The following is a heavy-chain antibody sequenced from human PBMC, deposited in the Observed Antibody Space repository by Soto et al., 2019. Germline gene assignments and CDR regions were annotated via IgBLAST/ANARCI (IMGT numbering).Heavy chain of an antibody. J-gene: IGHJ4*02. Sequence: PGGSLRLSCAASGFTFSSYAMSWVRQAPGKGLEWVSAISGSGGSTYYADSVKGRFTISRDNSKNTLYLQMNSLRAEDTVVYYCAKDRKSGSGWYWDYWGQGTLVTVSS. CDR1: GFTFSSYA. CDR3: AKDRKSGSGWYWDY. D-gene: IGHD6-19*01. CDR2: ISGSGGST. V-gene: IGHV3-23*01.